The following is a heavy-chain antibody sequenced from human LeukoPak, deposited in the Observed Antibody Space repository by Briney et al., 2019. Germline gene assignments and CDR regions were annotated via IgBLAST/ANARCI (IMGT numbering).Heavy chain of an antibody. J-gene: IGHJ4*02. CDR2: ISGSGGST. CDR1: RFTFSSYA. CDR3: ATGTEYSSGWSNPGTDY. Sequence: SAGSLRLYCAAYRFTFSSYAMSWDRQAPGKGLEWGSAISGSGGSTYYADSVKGRFTISRDNSKNTLYLQMNSLRAEDTAVYYCATGTEYSSGWSNPGTDYWGQGTLVTVSS. V-gene: IGHV3-23*01. D-gene: IGHD6-19*01.